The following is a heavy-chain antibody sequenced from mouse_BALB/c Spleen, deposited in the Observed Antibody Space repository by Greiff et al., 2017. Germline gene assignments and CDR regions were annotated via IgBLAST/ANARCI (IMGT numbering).Heavy chain of an antibody. CDR3: TRGAGNYVGAMDY. J-gene: IGHJ4*01. Sequence: EVKLQESGTVLARPGASVKMSCKASGYSFTSYWMHWVKQRPGQGLEWIGAIYPGNSDTSYNQKFKGKAKLTAVTSASTAYMELSSLTNEDSAVYYCTRGAGNYVGAMDYWGQGTSVTVSS. CDR1: GYSFTSYW. D-gene: IGHD2-1*01. CDR2: IYPGNSDT. V-gene: IGHV1-5*01.